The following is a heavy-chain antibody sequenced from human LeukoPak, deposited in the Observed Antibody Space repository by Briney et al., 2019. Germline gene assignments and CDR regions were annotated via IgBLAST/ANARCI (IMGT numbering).Heavy chain of an antibody. CDR3: AREMGGIVVVPAASDYYYYYMDV. CDR1: GYTFTSYD. J-gene: IGHJ6*03. Sequence: GASVKVSCTASGYTFTSYDINWVRQATGQGLEWMGWMNPNSGNTGYAQKFQGRVTMTRNTSISTAYMELSSLRSEDTAVYYCAREMGGIVVVPAASDYYYYYMDVWGKGTTVTVSS. CDR2: MNPNSGNT. D-gene: IGHD2-2*01. V-gene: IGHV1-8*01.